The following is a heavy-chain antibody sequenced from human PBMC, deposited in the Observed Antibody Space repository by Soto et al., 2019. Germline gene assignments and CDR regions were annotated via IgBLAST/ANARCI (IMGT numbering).Heavy chain of an antibody. D-gene: IGHD3-16*01. CDR2: ISGYDGST. J-gene: IGHJ4*02. CDR1: GYTFTSYG. CDR3: ARRTVWGSNSPFDY. Sequence: QVHLVQSGTEVKKPGASVKVSCKASGYTFTSYGINWVRQAPGQGLEWMGWISGYDGSTTYEQKYQDRVTMTTDTSTSTVYMELRSLRSDDTAVYFCARRTVWGSNSPFDYWGQGTQVTVSS. V-gene: IGHV1-18*01.